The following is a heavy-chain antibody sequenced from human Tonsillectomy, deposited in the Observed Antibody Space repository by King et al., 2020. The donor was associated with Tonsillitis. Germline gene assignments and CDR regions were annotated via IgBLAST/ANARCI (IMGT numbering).Heavy chain of an antibody. CDR1: GYNFTNNY. V-gene: IGHV5-51*01. CDR3: AGIGVAGFDV. CDR2: IYPGDSDT. Sequence: VQLVESGAEVKKPGESLKISCKGSGYNFTNNYIGWVRQMPGNGLEYMGNIYPGDSDTRYSPSFQAQVTISADKSISTAYLQWSSLKASDTAMYYCAGIGVAGFDVWGQGTLLSVSS. D-gene: IGHD3-9*01. J-gene: IGHJ4*02.